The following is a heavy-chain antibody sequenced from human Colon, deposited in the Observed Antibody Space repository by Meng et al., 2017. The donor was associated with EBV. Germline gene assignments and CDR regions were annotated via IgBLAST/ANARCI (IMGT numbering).Heavy chain of an antibody. CDR1: CGSISNFY. Sequence: QVQLEEACPSLGTPSGTLSRTCTVSCGSISNFYCGWIRQTPGKGLEWIGYIYYSGSTKYKPSLKSRVTISVDTSKNQFSLKLIYVTAADTAVYYCARGDLLWSSWGQGTLVTVSS. D-gene: IGHD2-21*02. CDR2: IYYSGST. CDR3: ARGDLLWSS. V-gene: IGHV4-59*01. J-gene: IGHJ5*02.